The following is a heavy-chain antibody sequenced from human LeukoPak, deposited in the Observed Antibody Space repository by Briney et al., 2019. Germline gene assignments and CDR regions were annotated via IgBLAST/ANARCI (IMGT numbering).Heavy chain of an antibody. V-gene: IGHV3-11*01. D-gene: IGHD3-3*01. Sequence: PGGSLRLSCAASGFTFSDYYMSWIRQAPGKGLEWVSYISSSGSTIYYADSVKGRFTISRDNAKNSLYLQMNSLRAEDTAVYYCARDGNFGFLEWFVDYWGQGTLVTVSS. J-gene: IGHJ4*02. CDR2: ISSSGSTI. CDR1: GFTFSDYY. CDR3: ARDGNFGFLEWFVDY.